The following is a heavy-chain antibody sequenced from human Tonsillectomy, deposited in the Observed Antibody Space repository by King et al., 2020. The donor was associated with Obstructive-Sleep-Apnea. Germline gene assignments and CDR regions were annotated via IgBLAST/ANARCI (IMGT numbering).Heavy chain of an antibody. V-gene: IGHV3-13*01. Sequence: VQLVESGGGLVQPGGSLRLSCAASGFTFSSYDMHWVRQATGKGLEWVSAIGTAGDTYYPGSVKGRFTISRENAKNSLYLQMNSLRAGDTAVCYCARGSRGVPRLNNYYYYGMDVWGQGTTVTVSS. CDR1: GFTFSSYD. CDR2: IGTAGDT. J-gene: IGHJ6*02. D-gene: IGHD3-10*01. CDR3: ARGSRGVPRLNNYYYYGMDV.